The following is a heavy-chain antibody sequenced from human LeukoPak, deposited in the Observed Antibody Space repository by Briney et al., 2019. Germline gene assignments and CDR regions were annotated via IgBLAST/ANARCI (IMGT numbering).Heavy chain of an antibody. CDR1: GFTFSSYG. CDR2: ISYDGSNK. D-gene: IGHD2-21*01. Sequence: GGSLRLSCAASGFTFSSYGMHWVRQAPGKGLEWVAVISYDGSNKYYVDSVKGRFTISRDNSKNTLYLQMNSLGAEDTAVYYCAKGYCGGDCPFDYWGQGTLVTVSS. V-gene: IGHV3-30*18. J-gene: IGHJ4*02. CDR3: AKGYCGGDCPFDY.